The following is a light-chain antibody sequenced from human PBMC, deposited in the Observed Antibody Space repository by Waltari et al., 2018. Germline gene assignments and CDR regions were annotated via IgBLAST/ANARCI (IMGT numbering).Light chain of an antibody. J-gene: IGLJ2*01. Sequence: QSALTQPPSASGSPGQSVTISCTGTSRYVGGYNYVYWYQQHPGKAPKLMIYEVSKRPSGVPDRFSGSKSGNTASLTVSGLQAEDEADYYCSSYGGSNNMIFGGGTKLTVL. CDR3: SSYGGSNNMI. CDR1: SRYVGGYNY. CDR2: EVS. V-gene: IGLV2-8*01.